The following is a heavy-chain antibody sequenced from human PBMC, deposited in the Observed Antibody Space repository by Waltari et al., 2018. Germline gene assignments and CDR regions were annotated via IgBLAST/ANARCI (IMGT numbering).Heavy chain of an antibody. D-gene: IGHD1-20*01. J-gene: IGHJ4*02. CDR2: IYTSGST. Sequence: QVQLQESGPGLVKPSETLSLTCTVSGGSISRYSWRWIRQPAGKGLEWIGRIYTSGSTNYNPSLKSRVTISVDKSKNQFSLKLSSVTAADTAVYYCARLGVTGPFDYWGQGTLVTVSS. CDR1: GGSISRYS. V-gene: IGHV4-4*07. CDR3: ARLGVTGPFDY.